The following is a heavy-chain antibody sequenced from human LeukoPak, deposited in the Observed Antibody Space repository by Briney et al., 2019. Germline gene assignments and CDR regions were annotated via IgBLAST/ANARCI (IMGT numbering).Heavy chain of an antibody. Sequence: GGSLRLSCAASGFTFTNFAMKWVRQAPGKGLEWVADISGGGEHAFYADSVKGRFTISRDNSKDTLHLQMSILRPEDTALYYCASGPYSSSYFASWGQGTMVTVSS. CDR2: ISGGGEHA. V-gene: IGHV3-23*01. CDR1: GFTFTNFA. CDR3: ASGPYSSSYFAS. J-gene: IGHJ4*02. D-gene: IGHD6-13*01.